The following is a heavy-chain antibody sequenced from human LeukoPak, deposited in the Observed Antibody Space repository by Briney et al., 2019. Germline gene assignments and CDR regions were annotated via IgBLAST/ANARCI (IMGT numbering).Heavy chain of an antibody. D-gene: IGHD2-15*01. CDR1: GFTFGSYR. CDR3: ARDGYCSGGSCYSVFYYGMDV. J-gene: IGHJ6*02. Sequence: PGGSLRLSCAASGFTFGSYRMNWVRQAPGKGLEWVSSISSSSSYIYYADSVKGRFTISRDNAKNSLYLQMNSLRAEDTAVYYCARDGYCSGGSCYSVFYYGMDVWGQGTTVTVSS. V-gene: IGHV3-21*01. CDR2: ISSSSSYI.